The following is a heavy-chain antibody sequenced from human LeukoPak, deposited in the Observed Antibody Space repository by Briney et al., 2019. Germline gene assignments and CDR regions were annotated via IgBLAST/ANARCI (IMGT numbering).Heavy chain of an antibody. CDR2: FIVVGGST. V-gene: IGHV3-23*01. CDR1: GFTFISYA. J-gene: IGHJ4*02. D-gene: IGHD6-13*01. CDR3: ANTAPDLITTAAGPY. Sequence: HPGGSLRLSFSASGFTFISYAMSWVRQSPGKGLGWGSSFIVVGGSTDYADYVKGRFTLSRENSKTTLYLHMHSLRAEDTAVYYCANTAPDLITTAAGPYWGQGTLVTVSS.